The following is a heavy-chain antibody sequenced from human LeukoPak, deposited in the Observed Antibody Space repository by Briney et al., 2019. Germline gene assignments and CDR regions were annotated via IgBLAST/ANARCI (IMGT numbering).Heavy chain of an antibody. CDR2: INWNGGST. V-gene: IGHV3-20*04. Sequence: PGGSLRLSCAASGLTFDDYGMSWVRQAPGKGLEWVSGINWNGGSTGYADSVKGRFTISRDNAKNSLYLQMNSLRAEDTALYYCARGLYYYDSSGYYYLGYWGQGTLVTVSS. CDR1: GLTFDDYG. CDR3: ARGLYYYDSSGYYYLGY. J-gene: IGHJ4*02. D-gene: IGHD3-22*01.